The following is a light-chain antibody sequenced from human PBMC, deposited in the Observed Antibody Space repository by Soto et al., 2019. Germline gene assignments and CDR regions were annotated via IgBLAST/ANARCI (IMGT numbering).Light chain of an antibody. CDR3: QQTYSIPVT. V-gene: IGKV1-39*01. CDR2: AGS. Sequence: DIPMTQSPSSLSASVGDRVTITCRASQSISSYLNWYQQKPGKAPKLLIYAGSSLQSGVPSRFSGRGSGADFTLTISSLQPEDFATYYCQQTYSIPVTFGQGTKLE. J-gene: IGKJ2*01. CDR1: QSISSY.